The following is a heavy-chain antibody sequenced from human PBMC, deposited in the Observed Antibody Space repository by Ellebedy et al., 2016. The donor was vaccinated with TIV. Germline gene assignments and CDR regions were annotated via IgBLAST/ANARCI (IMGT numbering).Heavy chain of an antibody. J-gene: IGHJ4*02. D-gene: IGHD1-26*01. CDR3: ARDPTSIVGATTTFDY. V-gene: IGHV3-21*01. CDR1: GFTFSSYS. Sequence: GESLKISCAASGFTFSSYSMNWVRQAPGKGLEWVSSISSSSSYIYYADSVKGRFTISRDNAKNSLYLQMNSLRAEDTAVYYCARDPTSIVGATTTFDYWGQGTLVTVSS. CDR2: ISSSSSYI.